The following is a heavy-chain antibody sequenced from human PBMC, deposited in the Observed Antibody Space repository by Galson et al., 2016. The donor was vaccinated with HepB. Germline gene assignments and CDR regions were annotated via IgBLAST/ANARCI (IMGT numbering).Heavy chain of an antibody. D-gene: IGHD3-9*01. Sequence: QSGAEVKKPGESLRISCKASGYSFTSYGLSWVRQAPGQGLEWMGWISPQNGNTDYAQNLQGRVTMTTDTSTSTAYMELGSLRSDDTAVYYCARDPSYDIWTPYDRAGGHGFDIWGQGTMVTVSS. CDR1: GYSFTSYG. V-gene: IGHV1-18*01. CDR3: ARDPSYDIWTPYDRAGGHGFDI. J-gene: IGHJ3*02. CDR2: ISPQNGNT.